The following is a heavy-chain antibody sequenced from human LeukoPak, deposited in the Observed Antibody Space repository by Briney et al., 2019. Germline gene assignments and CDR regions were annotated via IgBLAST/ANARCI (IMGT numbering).Heavy chain of an antibody. CDR3: ARDYASGSWYSDY. D-gene: IGHD3-10*01. CDR1: GYTFTEYD. Sequence: ASVKVSCKASGYTFTEYDFSWVRQAPGQGLEWMGWISGYNGNTNYAQKLQGRVTMTMDTSTSTAYMGLRSLRSDDTAVYYCARDYASGSWYSDYWGQGTLVTVSS. V-gene: IGHV1-18*01. J-gene: IGHJ4*02. CDR2: ISGYNGNT.